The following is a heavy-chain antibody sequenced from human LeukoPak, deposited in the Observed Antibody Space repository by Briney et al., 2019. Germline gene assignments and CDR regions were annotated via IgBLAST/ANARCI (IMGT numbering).Heavy chain of an antibody. J-gene: IGHJ4*02. Sequence: GGSLRLFCAASGFTFSDYWMNWVRQAPGKGLEWVANINLDGSEKYYVDSVKGRFTISRDNAKNSLYLQMNSLRAEDTALYYCAKAKNYDILTGYPRFDYWGQGTLVTVSS. V-gene: IGHV3-7*03. CDR3: AKAKNYDILTGYPRFDY. D-gene: IGHD3-9*01. CDR1: GFTFSDYW. CDR2: INLDGSEK.